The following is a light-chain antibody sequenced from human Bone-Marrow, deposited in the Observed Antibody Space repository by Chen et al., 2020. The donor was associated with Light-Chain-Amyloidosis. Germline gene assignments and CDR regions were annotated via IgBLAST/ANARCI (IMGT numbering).Light chain of an antibody. J-gene: IGLJ2*01. CDR2: EST. Sequence: SALTQPASVSASPGPGSSISFTSTISHVGSYNLVSWYQHNPGKATRLIIYESTERPPGVSNRFSGSKSGNTASLTISGLQAEDEADYDCYSYAPTPPFVIFGGGTKLTVL. CDR3: YSYAPTPPFVI. CDR1: ISHVGSYNL. V-gene: IGLV2-23*03.